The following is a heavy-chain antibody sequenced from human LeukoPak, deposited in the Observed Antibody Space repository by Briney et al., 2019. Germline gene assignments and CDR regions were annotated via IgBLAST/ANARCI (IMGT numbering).Heavy chain of an antibody. J-gene: IGHJ4*02. D-gene: IGHD6-19*01. V-gene: IGHV1-2*02. Sequence: ASVTVSCTASGYTFTCCYMHWVRQAPGQGLEWMGWINPDSGGTHYAQKFQDRVTMTRDTSISTAYMELSSLRSDDTALYYCATGSSLDGSSGWPTHYYWGQGALVTVSS. CDR1: GYTFTCCY. CDR3: ATGSSLDGSSGWPTHYY. CDR2: INPDSGGT.